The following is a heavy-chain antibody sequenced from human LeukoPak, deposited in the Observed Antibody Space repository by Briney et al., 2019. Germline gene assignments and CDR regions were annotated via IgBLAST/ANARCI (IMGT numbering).Heavy chain of an antibody. J-gene: IGHJ4*02. Sequence: ASVKVSCKASGYTFTGYYMNWVRQAPGQGLEWLGWINPNSGGTNYAQKFQGRVTMTRDTSISTAYMELSRLRSDDTAVYYCARLRVGSGCFDYWGQGTLVTVSS. D-gene: IGHD3-22*01. CDR2: INPNSGGT. V-gene: IGHV1-2*02. CDR1: GYTFTGYY. CDR3: ARLRVGSGCFDY.